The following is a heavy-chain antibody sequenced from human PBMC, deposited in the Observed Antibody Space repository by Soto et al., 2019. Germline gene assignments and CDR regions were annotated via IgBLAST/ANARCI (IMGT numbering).Heavy chain of an antibody. J-gene: IGHJ4*02. CDR1: GGSFSGYY. CDR2: INHSGST. CDR3: ARLSGSYYSFLDY. D-gene: IGHD1-26*01. Sequence: QVQLQQWGAGLLKPSETLSLTCAVYGGSFSGYYWSWIRQPPGKGLEWIGEINHSGSTNYNPSLKSPGTISVDTSKNQFSLKLSSVTAADTAVYYCARLSGSYYSFLDYWGQGTLVTVSS. V-gene: IGHV4-34*01.